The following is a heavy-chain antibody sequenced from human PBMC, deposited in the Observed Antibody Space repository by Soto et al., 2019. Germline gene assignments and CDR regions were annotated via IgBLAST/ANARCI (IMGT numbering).Heavy chain of an antibody. Sequence: SETLSLTCSVSGAPVSSGSFYWSWIRQPPGKGLEWIGFIYNNETFNYNPSLKSRVTLSVDTSKHQFSLKLSSVTAADTAVYYCARVPLRYSSSHNFDSWGQGALVTVSS. D-gene: IGHD6-19*01. J-gene: IGHJ4*02. CDR3: ARVPLRYSSSHNFDS. CDR2: IYNNETF. V-gene: IGHV4-61*01. CDR1: GAPVSSGSFY.